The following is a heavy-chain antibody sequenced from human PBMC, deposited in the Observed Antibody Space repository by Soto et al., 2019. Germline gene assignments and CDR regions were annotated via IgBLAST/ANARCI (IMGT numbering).Heavy chain of an antibody. CDR2: ISVDDGDT. J-gene: IGHJ6*02. D-gene: IGHD5-18*01. CDR3: ARDQVAKWAPGSAMVNYYYGMDA. Sequence: ASVKVSCKASGYTFTDYYMHWVRQAPGQGLEWMGWISVDDGDTNYAQNFQGRVTMSTDTSTSTAYMEMRSLRSDDTAVYYCARDQVAKWAPGSAMVNYYYGMDAWGQGTTVTVSS. CDR1: GYTFTDYY. V-gene: IGHV1-18*04.